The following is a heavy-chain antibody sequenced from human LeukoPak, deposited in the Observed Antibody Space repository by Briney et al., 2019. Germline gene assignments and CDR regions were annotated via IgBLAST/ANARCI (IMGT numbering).Heavy chain of an antibody. CDR2: IIPIFGTA. CDR1: GGTFSSYA. CDR3: ARWTGLNYDFWSGRNWFDP. J-gene: IGHJ5*02. V-gene: IGHV1-69*01. D-gene: IGHD3-3*01. Sequence: GSSVKVSCKASGGTFSSYAISWVRQAPGQGLEWTGGIIPIFGTANYAQKFQGRVTITADESTSTAYMELSSLRSEDTAVYYCARWTGLNYDFWSGRNWFDPWGQGTLVTVSS.